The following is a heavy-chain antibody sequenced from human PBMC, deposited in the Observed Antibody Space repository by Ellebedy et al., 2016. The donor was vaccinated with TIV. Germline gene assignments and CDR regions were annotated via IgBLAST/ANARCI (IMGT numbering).Heavy chain of an antibody. CDR3: ARHHTVERGAIDY. CDR2: IYYSWST. CDR1: GGSISSPSYY. Sequence: MPSETLSLTCAVYGGSISSPSYYWGWIRQPPGKGLEWIGSIYYSWSTYYYPSLKSRVTMSIATSKNQFSLKLSSVTAADTAVYYCARHHTVERGAIDYWGQGTLVTVSS. J-gene: IGHJ4*02. V-gene: IGHV4-39*01. D-gene: IGHD1-1*01.